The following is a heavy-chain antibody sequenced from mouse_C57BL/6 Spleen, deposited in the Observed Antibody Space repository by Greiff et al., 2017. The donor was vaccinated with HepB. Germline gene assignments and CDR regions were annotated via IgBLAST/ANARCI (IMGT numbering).Heavy chain of an antibody. CDR2: FYPGSGSI. CDR1: GYTFTEYT. V-gene: IGHV1-62-2*01. J-gene: IGHJ2*01. D-gene: IGHD1-1*01. Sequence: VQLQQSGAELVQPGASVTLSCKASGYTFTEYTIHWVKQRAGQGLEWIGWFYPGSGSIKYNEKFKDKATLTADKSSSTVYMELSSLTSEDSAVYFGARSYYYGSHFDYWGQGTTLTVSS. CDR3: ARSYYYGSHFDY.